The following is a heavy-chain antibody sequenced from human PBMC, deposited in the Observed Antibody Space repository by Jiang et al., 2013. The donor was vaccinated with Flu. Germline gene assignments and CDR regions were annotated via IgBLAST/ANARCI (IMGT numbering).Heavy chain of an antibody. CDR3: AKDMGYYHWHFDL. CDR1: GFTFSNYA. J-gene: IGHJ2*01. V-gene: IGHV3-23*01. D-gene: IGHD3-10*01. CDR2: ISGTGGST. Sequence: QLLESGGGLAQPGGSLRLSRAASGFTFSNYAMTWVRQAPGKGLEWVSSISGTGGSTYYADFGKGRSTIARDNSKNTLFLQMNSLRAEDTAVYYCAKDMGYYHWHFDLWGRGTLVTVSS.